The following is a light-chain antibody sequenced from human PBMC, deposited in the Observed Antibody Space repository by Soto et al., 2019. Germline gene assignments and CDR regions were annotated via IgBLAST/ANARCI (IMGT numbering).Light chain of an antibody. CDR2: DAS. CDR3: QQFIDGWT. CDR1: QSINNR. V-gene: IGKV1-5*01. J-gene: IGKJ1*01. Sequence: IQMTQSPSTLSASIGDRVTITCRASQSINNRLAWYQQMPEKAPNLLIYDASTLESGVPSRFRGSGSETEFTLTISGLQPDDFATYYCQQFIDGWTFGQGTKVDIK.